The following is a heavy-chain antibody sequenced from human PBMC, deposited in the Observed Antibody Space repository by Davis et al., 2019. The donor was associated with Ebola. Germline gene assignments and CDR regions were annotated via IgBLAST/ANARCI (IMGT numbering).Heavy chain of an antibody. CDR2: IRRQGVGGTS. J-gene: IGHJ4*02. CDR3: VTEVIILMTSDF. D-gene: IGHD2-8*02. Sequence: GESLKLSCAASGSTFTNAWMNWVRQASGKGLERVGRIRRQGVGGTSNYAASAKGRFTIWRDDSKSTVYLQMNRLTTEDTAVYYCVTEVIILMTSDFWGQGSLVTVSS. CDR1: GSTFTNAW. V-gene: IGHV3-15*06.